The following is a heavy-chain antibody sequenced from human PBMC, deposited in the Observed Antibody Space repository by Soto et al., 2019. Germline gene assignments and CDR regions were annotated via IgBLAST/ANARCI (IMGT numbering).Heavy chain of an antibody. V-gene: IGHV4-59*08. J-gene: IGHJ4*02. CDR3: ARRYGPGFDY. D-gene: IGHD4-17*01. Sequence: SETLSLTCTVSGGSINSHYWGWIRQPPGKGLEWIGYLYYTGSTNYNPSLKSRVSISVDTSKNQFSLKLSSVTAADTAVYYCARRYGPGFDYWGQGTLVTVSS. CDR1: GGSINSHY. CDR2: LYYTGST.